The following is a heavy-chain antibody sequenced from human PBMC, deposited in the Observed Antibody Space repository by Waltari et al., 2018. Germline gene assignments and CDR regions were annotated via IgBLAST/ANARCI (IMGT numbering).Heavy chain of an antibody. J-gene: IGHJ6*02. CDR2: ISSSSSYI. Sequence: EVQLVESGGGLVKPGGSLRLSCAASGFTFSSHSMNWVRQAPGKGLEWVSSISSSSSYIYYADSVKGRFTISRDNAKNSLYLQMNSLRAEDTAVYYCAREKGGLGGLDVWGQGTTVTVSS. D-gene: IGHD3-16*01. V-gene: IGHV3-21*01. CDR3: AREKGGLGGLDV. CDR1: GFTFSSHS.